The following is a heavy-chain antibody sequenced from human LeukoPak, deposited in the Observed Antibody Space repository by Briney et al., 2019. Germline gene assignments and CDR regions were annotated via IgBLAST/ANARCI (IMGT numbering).Heavy chain of an antibody. V-gene: IGHV3-21*01. D-gene: IGHD6-6*01. CDR3: ARVRTAARPGDY. CDR2: ISSSSSYI. Sequence: KPGGSLRLSCAASGFTFSSYSMNWVRQAPGKGLVWVSSISSSSSYIYYADSVKGRFTISRDNAKNSLYLQMNSLRAEDTAVYYCARVRTAARPGDYWGQGTLVTVSS. CDR1: GFTFSSYS. J-gene: IGHJ4*02.